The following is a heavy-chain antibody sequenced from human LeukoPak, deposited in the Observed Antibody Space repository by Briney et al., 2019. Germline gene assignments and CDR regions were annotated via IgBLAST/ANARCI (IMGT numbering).Heavy chain of an antibody. D-gene: IGHD6-19*01. CDR2: IYPGDSDT. CDR1: GYSFTSYW. V-gene: IGHV5-51*01. Sequence: GESLKISCNGSGYSFTSYWIGWVRQMPGKGLEWMGIIYPGDSDTRYSPSFQGQVTISADKSISTAYLQWSSLKASDTAMYYCARPNRISVDSTLGYYFDYWGQGTLVTVSS. CDR3: ARPNRISVDSTLGYYFDY. J-gene: IGHJ4*02.